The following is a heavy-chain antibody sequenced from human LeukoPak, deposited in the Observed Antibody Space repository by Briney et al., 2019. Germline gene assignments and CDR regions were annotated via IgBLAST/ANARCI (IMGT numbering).Heavy chain of an antibody. Sequence: PGGSLRLSCAASGFTFSSYGMHWVRQAPGKGLEWVSAISGSGGSTYYADSVKGRFTISRDNSKNTLYLQMNSLRAEDTAVYYCAKDPSITIFGVHQTLFDYWGQGTLVTVSS. CDR1: GFTFSSYG. V-gene: IGHV3-23*01. J-gene: IGHJ4*02. D-gene: IGHD3-3*01. CDR3: AKDPSITIFGVHQTLFDY. CDR2: ISGSGGST.